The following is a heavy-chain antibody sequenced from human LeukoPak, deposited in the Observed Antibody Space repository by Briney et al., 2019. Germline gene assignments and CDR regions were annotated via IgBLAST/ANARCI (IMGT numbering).Heavy chain of an antibody. D-gene: IGHD6-6*01. CDR2: INHSGST. J-gene: IGHJ4*02. CDR1: GRSFSDYY. Sequence: SETLSLTCAVYGRSFSDYYWSWIRQPPGKGLEWIGEINHSGSTNYNPSLKSRVTISVDTSKNQFSLKLSSVTAADTAVYYCARGRSSSVYFDYWGQGTLVTVSS. V-gene: IGHV4-34*01. CDR3: ARGRSSSVYFDY.